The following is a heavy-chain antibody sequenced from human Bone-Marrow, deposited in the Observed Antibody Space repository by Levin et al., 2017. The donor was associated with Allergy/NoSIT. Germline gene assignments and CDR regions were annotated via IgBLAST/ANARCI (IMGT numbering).Heavy chain of an antibody. D-gene: IGHD3-10*01. CDR3: ARDPCAYNFGSGSYLDY. CDR1: GFAFSNYW. Sequence: EASVKVSCAASGFAFSNYWMHWVRQAPGKGLVWVSRINRGGTSTTYADSVKGRFTISRDNAKNTLYLQMNSLRAEDTAVYYCARDPCAYNFGSGSYLDYWGQGTLVSVSS. J-gene: IGHJ4*02. CDR2: INRGGTST. V-gene: IGHV3-74*01.